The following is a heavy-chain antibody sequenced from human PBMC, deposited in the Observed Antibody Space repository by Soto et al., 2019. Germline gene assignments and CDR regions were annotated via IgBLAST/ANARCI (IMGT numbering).Heavy chain of an antibody. D-gene: IGHD5-18*01. V-gene: IGHV3-23*01. CDR3: AKVRYSYGFGDKTHYYYGMDV. CDR2: ISGSGGST. J-gene: IGHJ6*02. CDR1: GFTFRSYA. Sequence: LRLSCAASGFTFRSYAMSWVRQAPGKGLEWVSAISGSGGSTYYAVSVKGRFTISRDNSKNTLYLQMNSLRAEDTAVYYCAKVRYSYGFGDKTHYYYGMDVWDQETTLTISS.